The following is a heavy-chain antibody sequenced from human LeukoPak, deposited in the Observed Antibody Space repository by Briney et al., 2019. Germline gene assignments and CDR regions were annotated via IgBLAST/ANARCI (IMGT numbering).Heavy chain of an antibody. V-gene: IGHV4-39*02. CDR3: ARRVAATSNFDY. CDR2: IYYSGST. Sequence: SETLSLTCTVSGDSISSSRYYWGWIRQPPGKGLGWIGNIYYSGSTYYNPSLKSRVTISIDTSNNHFSLKLNSVTAADTAVYYCARRVAATSNFDYWGQGTLVTVSS. CDR1: GDSISSSRYY. J-gene: IGHJ4*02.